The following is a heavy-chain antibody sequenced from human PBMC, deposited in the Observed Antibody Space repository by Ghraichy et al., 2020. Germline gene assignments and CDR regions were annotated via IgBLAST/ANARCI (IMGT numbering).Heavy chain of an antibody. CDR1: GFTFSSYA. J-gene: IGHJ6*02. V-gene: IGHV3-23*01. Sequence: GGSLRLSCAASGFTFSSYAMSWVRQAPGKGLEWVSAISGSGGSTYYADSVKGRFTISRDNSKNTLYLQMNSLRAEDTAVYYCATPRYCSSTSCRAYYYYYGMDVWGQGTTVTVSS. D-gene: IGHD2-2*01. CDR3: ATPRYCSSTSCRAYYYYYGMDV. CDR2: ISGSGGST.